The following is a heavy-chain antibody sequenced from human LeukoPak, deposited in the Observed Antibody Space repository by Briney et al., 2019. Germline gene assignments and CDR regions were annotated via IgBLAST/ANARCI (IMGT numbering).Heavy chain of an antibody. CDR1: GYTFTSYG. CDR2: ISANNGDT. CDR3: ARDPPGLTLGSPGDY. J-gene: IGHJ4*02. Sequence: ASVKVSCKASGYTFTSYGIAWVRQAPGQGPQWMGWISANNGDTGYSQKLRGRVTMTTDTSTNTAYMELRSLTSDDTAVYYCARDPPGLTLGSPGDYWGQGTLVIVSS. V-gene: IGHV1-18*01. D-gene: IGHD3-16*01.